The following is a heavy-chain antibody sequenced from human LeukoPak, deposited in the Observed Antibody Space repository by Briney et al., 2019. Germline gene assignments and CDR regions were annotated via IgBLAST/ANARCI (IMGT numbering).Heavy chain of an antibody. V-gene: IGHV3-7*01. CDR2: IKDDGSGK. CDR3: ARVGYSSSWSPSDY. D-gene: IGHD6-13*01. CDR1: GFTFSNYW. Sequence: GGSLRLSCAASGFTFSNYWMRWVRQAPGKGLEWVANIKDDGSGKYYVDSLKGRFTISRDNAKNSLYLQMNSLRAEDTAVYYCARVGYSSSWSPSDYWGQGALVTVSS. J-gene: IGHJ4*02.